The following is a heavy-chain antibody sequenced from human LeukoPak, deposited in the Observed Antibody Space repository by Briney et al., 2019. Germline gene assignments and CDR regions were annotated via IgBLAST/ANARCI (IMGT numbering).Heavy chain of an antibody. V-gene: IGHV3-30*04. CDR2: ISYDGSNK. Sequence: GGSLRLSCAASGFTFSSYAMHWVRQAPGKGLEWVAVISYDGSNKYYADSVKGRFTISRDNSKNTLYLQMNSLRAEDTAVYYCARIIAAGEDFDYWGQGTLVTVSS. D-gene: IGHD6-13*01. CDR3: ARIIAAGEDFDY. J-gene: IGHJ4*02. CDR1: GFTFSSYA.